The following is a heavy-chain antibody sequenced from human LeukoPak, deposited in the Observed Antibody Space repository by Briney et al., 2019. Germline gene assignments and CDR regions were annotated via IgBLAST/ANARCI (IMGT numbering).Heavy chain of an antibody. V-gene: IGHV3-21*01. CDR2: ISGSGKYI. J-gene: IGHJ4*02. D-gene: IGHD2/OR15-2a*01. CDR3: ASLIRTTFDY. CDR1: EFTFSSYN. Sequence: PGGSLRLSCAASEFTFSSYNMNWVRQAPGKGLEWVSCISGSGKYIYYADSVKGRFTISRDNAKNSLYLQMNSLRAEDTAVYYCASLIRTTFDYWGQGTLVTVSS.